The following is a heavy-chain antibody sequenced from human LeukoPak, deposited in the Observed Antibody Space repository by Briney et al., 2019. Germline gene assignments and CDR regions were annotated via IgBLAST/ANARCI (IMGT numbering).Heavy chain of an antibody. D-gene: IGHD6-6*01. Sequence: SVKVSCKASGGTFSSYAISWVRQAPGQGLEWMGRIIPILGIANYAQKFQGRVTITADKSTSTAYMELSSLRSEDTAVYYCARDTAEYSSSSDYYYGMDVWGQGNPGHRLL. CDR1: GGTFSSYA. J-gene: IGHJ6*02. CDR2: IIPILGIA. CDR3: ARDTAEYSSSSDYYYGMDV. V-gene: IGHV1-69*04.